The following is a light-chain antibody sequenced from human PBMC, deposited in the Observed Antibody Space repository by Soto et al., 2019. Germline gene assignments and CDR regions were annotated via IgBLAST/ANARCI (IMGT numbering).Light chain of an antibody. CDR2: KAS. J-gene: IGKJ1*01. CDR1: QSISSW. CDR3: QQYNSYPCT. Sequence: DIKMTQSPSTLSASVGDRVTITCRASQSISSWLAWYQQKPGKAPKLLIYKASSLESGGPSRFSGSGSGTEFTLTISSLQPDDFATYYCQQYNSYPCTFGQGTKVEIK. V-gene: IGKV1-5*03.